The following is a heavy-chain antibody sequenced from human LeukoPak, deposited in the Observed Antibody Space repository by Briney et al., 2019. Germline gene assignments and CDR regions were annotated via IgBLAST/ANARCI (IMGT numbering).Heavy chain of an antibody. Sequence: SVKVSCKASGGTFSRYAINWVRQAPGQGLEWMGGIIPIFGTANYAQKFQGRVTISADESTSTAYMELSSLRSDDTAVYYCARDNKTSYSYFMDVWGKGTTVTVSS. V-gene: IGHV1-69*13. J-gene: IGHJ6*03. CDR1: GGTFSRYA. CDR3: ARDNKTSYSYFMDV. D-gene: IGHD2/OR15-2a*01. CDR2: IIPIFGTA.